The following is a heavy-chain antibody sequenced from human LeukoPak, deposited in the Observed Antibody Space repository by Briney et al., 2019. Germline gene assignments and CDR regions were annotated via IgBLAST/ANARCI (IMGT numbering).Heavy chain of an antibody. CDR3: ARLLVRGVLDY. D-gene: IGHD3-10*01. CDR2: VYTSGST. V-gene: IGHV4-4*08. Sequence: PSETLSLTCTVSGGSFTSYYWTWIRQPPGEGLEYIGYVYTSGSTNYNPSLKSRVTISVDTSKNQFSLRLSSVTAADTGVYYCARLLVRGVLDYWGQGTLFIVSS. CDR1: GGSFTSYY. J-gene: IGHJ4*02.